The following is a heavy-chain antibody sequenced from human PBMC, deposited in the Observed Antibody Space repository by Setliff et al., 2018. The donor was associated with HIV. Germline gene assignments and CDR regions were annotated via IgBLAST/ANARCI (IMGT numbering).Heavy chain of an antibody. V-gene: IGHV1-69*05. CDR2: IIPVFGTT. Sequence: SVKVSCKAFVSNYALSWVRQAPGQGLEWLGRIIPVFGTTEYAPKFQGRLTITTDKVTRTAYMDLTNLISDDTAVYYCASGAGMEVWGNGTPVTVSS. CDR1: VSNYA. J-gene: IGHJ6*03. CDR3: ASGAGMEV. D-gene: IGHD6-13*01.